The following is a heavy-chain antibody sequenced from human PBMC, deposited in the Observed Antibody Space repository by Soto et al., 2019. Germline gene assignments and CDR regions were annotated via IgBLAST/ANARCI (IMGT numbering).Heavy chain of an antibody. CDR1: GGSIISSSYY. D-gene: IGHD3-22*01. CDR2: IYYSGST. CDR3: ARITYYYDSSGYYYVGLFDY. J-gene: IGHJ4*02. Sequence: PSETLSLTCTVSGGSIISSSYYWGWIRQPPGKGLEWIGSIYYSGSTYYNPSLKSRVTISVDTSKNQFSLKLSSVTAADTAVYYCARITYYYDSSGYYYVGLFDYWGQGTLVTVSS. V-gene: IGHV4-39*01.